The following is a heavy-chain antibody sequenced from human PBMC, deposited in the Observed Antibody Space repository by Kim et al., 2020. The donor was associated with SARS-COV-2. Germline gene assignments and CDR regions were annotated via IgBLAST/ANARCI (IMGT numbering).Heavy chain of an antibody. CDR3: ARDVEGHVDY. J-gene: IGHJ4*02. CDR1: GGSISSGDYY. V-gene: IGHV4-30-4*01. Sequence: SETLSLTCTVSGGSISSGDYYWSWIRQPPGKGLEWIGYIYYSVSTYYNPSLKSRVTISVDTSKNQFSLKLSSVTAADTAVYYCARDVEGHVDYWGQGTLVTVSS. CDR2: IYYSVST.